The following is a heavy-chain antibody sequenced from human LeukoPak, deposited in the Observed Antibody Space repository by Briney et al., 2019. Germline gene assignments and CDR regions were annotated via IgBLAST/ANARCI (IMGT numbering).Heavy chain of an antibody. V-gene: IGHV3-21*01. CDR3: ARDHCSSTCCYGYYYYGMDV. Sequence: PGGSLRLSCVVSGFTFSTYRMNWVRQAPGKGLEWVSSISSSSSYIYYADSVKGRFTISRDNAKNSLYLQMNSLRVEDTAVYYCARDHCSSTCCYGYYYYGMDVWGQGTTVTVSS. J-gene: IGHJ6*02. D-gene: IGHD2-2*01. CDR2: ISSSSSYI. CDR1: GFTFSTYR.